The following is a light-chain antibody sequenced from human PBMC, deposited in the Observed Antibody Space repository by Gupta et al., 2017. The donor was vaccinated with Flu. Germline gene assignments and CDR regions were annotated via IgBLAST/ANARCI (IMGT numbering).Light chain of an antibody. CDR3: QQYGSSPRT. J-gene: IGKJ1*01. Sequence: EIVLTQYPGTLSLSPGERATLSRRARQSVTSTYLAWYQQKPGQAPRLLIYGPCSRATGIPDSLSGCGSETDFTLTSRRLEPEDVAVYYCQQYGSSPRTFGQGTKVEIK. CDR2: GPC. CDR1: QSVTSTY. V-gene: IGKV3-20*01.